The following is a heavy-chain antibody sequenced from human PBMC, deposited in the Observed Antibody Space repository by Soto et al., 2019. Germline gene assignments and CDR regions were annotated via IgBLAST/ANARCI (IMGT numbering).Heavy chain of an antibody. CDR1: GYTFSDYD. CDR2: MNPYSGNT. D-gene: IGHD3-16*01. V-gene: IGHV1-8*01. Sequence: QVQLVQSGAEVKKPGDSVKVSCKASGYTFSDYDINWVRRAAGQGLEWMGWMNPYSGNTGYAQKFQGRVTMTTDTSITTAYLELSSLTFEDTAIYYCARGRFRRTWFDPWGQGTLVTVSS. CDR3: ARGRFRRTWFDP. J-gene: IGHJ5*02.